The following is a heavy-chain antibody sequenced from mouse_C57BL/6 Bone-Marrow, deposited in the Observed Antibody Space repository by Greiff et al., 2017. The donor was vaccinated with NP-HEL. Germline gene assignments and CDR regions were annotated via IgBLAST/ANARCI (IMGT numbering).Heavy chain of an antibody. J-gene: IGHJ2*01. Sequence: VQLQQSGAELVRPGTSVKLSCTASGYTFTSYWMHWVKQRPGQGLEWIGVIDPSDSYTNYTQKFKGQATLTVDTSSSTAYMQLSSLTSEDSAVYYCARPYYYGSSYWDYWGQGTTLTVSS. CDR3: ARPYYYGSSYWDY. V-gene: IGHV1-59*01. CDR1: GYTFTSYW. D-gene: IGHD1-1*01. CDR2: IDPSDSYT.